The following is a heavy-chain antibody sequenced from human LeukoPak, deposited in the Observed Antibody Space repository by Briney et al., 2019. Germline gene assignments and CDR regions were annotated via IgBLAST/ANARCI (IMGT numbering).Heavy chain of an antibody. CDR2: ISSSGSTI. CDR3: AGDLSDYGDYAPQRAWDY. CDR1: GFTFSSYW. J-gene: IGHJ4*02. Sequence: PGGSLRLSCAASGFTFSSYWMSWVRQAPGKGLEWVSYISSSGSTIYYADSVKGRFTISRDNAKNSLYLQMNSLRAEDTAVYYCAGDLSDYGDYAPQRAWDYWGQGTLVTVSS. V-gene: IGHV3-48*04. D-gene: IGHD4-17*01.